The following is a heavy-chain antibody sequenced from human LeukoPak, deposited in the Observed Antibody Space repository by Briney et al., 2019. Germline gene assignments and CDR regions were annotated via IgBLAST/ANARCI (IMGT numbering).Heavy chain of an antibody. CDR2: IGTSSSTI. V-gene: IGHV3-48*02. CDR1: GFTFSSFW. Sequence: GGSLRLSCAASGFTFSSFWMSWVRQTPGKGLEWVSYIGTSSSTIYYADSVKGRFTISRDSAKNSLYLQMNSLRDEDTAVYYCARHDYGGNSGDYWGQGTLVTVSS. CDR3: ARHDYGGNSGDY. D-gene: IGHD4-23*01. J-gene: IGHJ4*02.